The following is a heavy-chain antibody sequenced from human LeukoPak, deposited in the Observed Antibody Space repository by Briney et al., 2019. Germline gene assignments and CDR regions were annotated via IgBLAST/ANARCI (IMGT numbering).Heavy chain of an antibody. CDR1: GFTFSIYA. CDR2: ISYDGSNK. CDR3: ANDSSSSAFDY. D-gene: IGHD6-6*01. Sequence: GGSLRLSCAASGFTFSIYAMHRVRDAPGKGLEWGTVISYDGSNKYYADSVRGRFTISRDNTKNTLYLQMNTVRAEDTAVYYCANDSSSSAFDYWGQGTLVTVSS. J-gene: IGHJ4*02. V-gene: IGHV3-30*04.